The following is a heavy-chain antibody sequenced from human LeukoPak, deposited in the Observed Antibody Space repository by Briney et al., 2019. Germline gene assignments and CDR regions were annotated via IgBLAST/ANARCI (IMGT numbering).Heavy chain of an antibody. CDR3: ARASGI. V-gene: IGHV4-39*07. Sequence: PSETLSLTCTVSGGSISSTFYYWGWIRQPPGKGLEWIGEINHSGSTNYNPSLKSRVTISVDTSKNQFSLKLSSVTAADTAVYYCARASGIWGQGTMVTVSS. CDR2: INHSGST. CDR1: GGSISSTFYY. J-gene: IGHJ3*02. D-gene: IGHD6-25*01.